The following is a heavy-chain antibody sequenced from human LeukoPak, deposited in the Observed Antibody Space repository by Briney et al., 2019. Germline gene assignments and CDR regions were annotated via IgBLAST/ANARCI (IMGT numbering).Heavy chain of an antibody. Sequence: ASVKVSCKASGYTFTSYDINWVRQAAGQGLEWMGWMNPNSGNTGYAQKFQGRVTITRNTSISTAYMELSSLRSEDTAVYYCARGHYDFWSGYSSWFDPRGQGTLVTVSS. CDR3: ARGHYDFWSGYSSWFDP. CDR1: GYTFTSYD. J-gene: IGHJ5*02. D-gene: IGHD3-3*01. V-gene: IGHV1-8*03. CDR2: MNPNSGNT.